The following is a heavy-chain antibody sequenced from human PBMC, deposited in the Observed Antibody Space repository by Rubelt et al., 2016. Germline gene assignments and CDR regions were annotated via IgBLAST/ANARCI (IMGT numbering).Heavy chain of an antibody. CDR1: GYTFTNYG. D-gene: IGHD3-16*01. CDR3: ARAYSYAYDFDD. J-gene: IGHJ4*02. CDR2: INPNSGGT. V-gene: IGHV1-2*06. Sequence: QIHLVQSGAEVKKPGASVKVSCKASGYTFTNYGFSWVRQAPGQGLEWMGRINPNSGGTNYAQNFQGRVTMTRDKSISPAYLDLGRLRSDVTALDYCARAYSYAYDFDDWGLGILVTVSS.